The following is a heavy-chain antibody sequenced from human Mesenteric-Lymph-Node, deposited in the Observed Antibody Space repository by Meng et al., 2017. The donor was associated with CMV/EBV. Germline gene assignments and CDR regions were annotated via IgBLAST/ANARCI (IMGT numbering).Heavy chain of an antibody. CDR2: IYWNDNK. CDR1: GFSLSNSGVG. V-gene: IGHV2-5*01. Sequence: CTCSGFSLSNSGVGVGWIRQPPGKALEWLSLIYWNDNKHYNPSLNNRLTITKDTSKNQVVLTLTNVDPVDTATYYCTHRSGPGSYYDYWGQGTLVTVSS. J-gene: IGHJ4*02. D-gene: IGHD3-10*01. CDR3: THRSGPGSYYDY.